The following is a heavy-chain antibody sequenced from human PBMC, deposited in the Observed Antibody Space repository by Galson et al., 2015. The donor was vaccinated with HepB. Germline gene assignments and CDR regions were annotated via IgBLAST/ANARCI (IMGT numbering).Heavy chain of an antibody. CDR2: ISSTSDAI. V-gene: IGHV3-20*04. D-gene: IGHD3-16*01. J-gene: IGHJ3*02. CDR1: GFTFDDYG. CDR3: ARNYAYTFDI. Sequence: SLRLSCAASGFTFDDYGMSWVRQAPGKGLEWVSGISSTSDAIYYADSVKGRFTISRDNAKNSLYLQMNSLRAEDTAVYYCARNYAYTFDIWGQGTMVTVSS.